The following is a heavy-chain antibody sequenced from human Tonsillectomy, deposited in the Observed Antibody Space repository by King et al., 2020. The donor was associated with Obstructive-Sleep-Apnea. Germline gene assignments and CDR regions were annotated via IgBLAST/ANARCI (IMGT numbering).Heavy chain of an antibody. CDR3: AKDGPRLTMVRGYFDY. J-gene: IGHJ4*02. D-gene: IGHD3-10*01. CDR1: GFTFDDYA. Sequence: VQLVESGGGLVQPGRSLRLSCAASGFTFDDYAMHWVRQAPGKGLEWVSGISWNSGSIGYADSVKGRFTISRDNAKNSLYLQMNSLRAEDTALYYCAKDGPRLTMVRGYFDYWGQGTLVTVSS. V-gene: IGHV3-9*01. CDR2: ISWNSGSI.